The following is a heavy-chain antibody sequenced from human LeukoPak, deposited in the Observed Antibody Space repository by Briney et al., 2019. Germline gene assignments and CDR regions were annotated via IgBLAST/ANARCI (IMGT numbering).Heavy chain of an antibody. V-gene: IGHV3-7*03. CDR1: GFSFGNFW. J-gene: IGHJ4*02. Sequence: GGSLRLSCAASGFSFGNFWMSWVRQAPGRGLQWVASMRGDGSLIYYVDSVKGRFTISRDNARNSLYLQMNSLRAEDTAIYYCARGRFYTSGSYYNRLDYWGQGTLVTVSS. D-gene: IGHD3-10*01. CDR2: MRGDGSLI. CDR3: ARGRFYTSGSYYNRLDY.